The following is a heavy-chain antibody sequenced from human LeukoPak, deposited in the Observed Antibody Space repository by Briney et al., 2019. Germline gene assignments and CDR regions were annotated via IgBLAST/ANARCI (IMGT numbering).Heavy chain of an antibody. CDR1: GFTFSSYG. Sequence: PGRSLRLSCAASGFTFSSYGMHWVRQAPGKGLEWVAVISYDGSNKYYADSVKGRFTISRDNSKNTLYLQMNSLRAEDTAVYYCARGGGYCSSTRCLNTDYWGQGTLVTVSS. J-gene: IGHJ4*02. CDR2: ISYDGSNK. D-gene: IGHD2-2*01. CDR3: ARGGGYCSSTRCLNTDY. V-gene: IGHV3-30*03.